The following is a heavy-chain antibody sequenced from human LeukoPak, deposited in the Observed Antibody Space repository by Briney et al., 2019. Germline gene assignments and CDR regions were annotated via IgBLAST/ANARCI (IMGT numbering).Heavy chain of an antibody. CDR2: IKQDGSEK. J-gene: IGHJ3*02. V-gene: IGHV3-7*01. CDR1: GSTFSSYW. CDR3: ARGGDSSSWLYDAFDI. Sequence: GGSLRLSCAASGSTFSSYWMSWVRQAPGKGLEWVANIKQDGSEKYYVDSVKGRFTISRDNAKNSLYLQMNSLRAEDTAVYYCARGGDSSSWLYDAFDIWGQGTMVTVSS. D-gene: IGHD6-13*01.